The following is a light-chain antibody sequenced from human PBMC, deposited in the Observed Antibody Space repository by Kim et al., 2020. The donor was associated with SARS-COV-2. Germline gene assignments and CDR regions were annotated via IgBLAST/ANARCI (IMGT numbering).Light chain of an antibody. V-gene: IGLV3-21*04. CDR3: QVWDSSSDHPV. CDR1: NIGSKS. Sequence: SYELTQPPSVSVAPGKTARITCGGNNIGSKSVHWYQQKPGQAPVLVIYYDSDRPSGIPERFSGSNSGNTATLTISRVEAGDEADYYCQVWDSSSDHPVCGGGTQRTVL. CDR2: YDS. J-gene: IGLJ2*01.